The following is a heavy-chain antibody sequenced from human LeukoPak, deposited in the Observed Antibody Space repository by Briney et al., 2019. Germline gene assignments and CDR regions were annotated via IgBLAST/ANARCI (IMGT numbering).Heavy chain of an antibody. CDR1: GYSVSSAYY. CDR2: IYHRGTT. J-gene: IGHJ4*02. V-gene: IGHV4-38-2*02. Sequence: NPSETLSLTCTVSGYSVSSAYYWGWIRQPPGKGLEWIGGIYHRGTTYYNPSLKSRVTISIDTSKNHFSLRLTSVTAADTAVYYCATVGGNYGPRPIDYWGQGTLVTVSS. D-gene: IGHD3-10*01. CDR3: ATVGGNYGPRPIDY.